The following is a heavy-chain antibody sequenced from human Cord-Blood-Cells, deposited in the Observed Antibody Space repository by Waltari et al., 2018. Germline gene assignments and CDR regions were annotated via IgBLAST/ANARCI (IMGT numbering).Heavy chain of an antibody. CDR2: IKSKTDGGTT. D-gene: IGHD1-26*01. CDR3: TRLYLVGASNDY. J-gene: IGHJ4*02. CDR1: GFTFSNAW. Sequence: EVQLVESGGGLVKPGGSLRLSCAASGFTFSNAWMSWVRQAPGKGLELVGRIKSKTDGGTTDYAAPVKGRFTISRDDSKNTLYLQMNSLKTEDTAVYYCTRLYLVGASNDYWGQGTLVTVSS. V-gene: IGHV3-15*01.